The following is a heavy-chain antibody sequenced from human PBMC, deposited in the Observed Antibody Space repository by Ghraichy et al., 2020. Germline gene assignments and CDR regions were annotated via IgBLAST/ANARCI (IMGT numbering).Heavy chain of an antibody. J-gene: IGHJ4*02. D-gene: IGHD2-15*01. CDR2: IYYSGST. CDR1: GGSISSSSYY. Sequence: SQTLSLTCTVSGGSISSSSYYWGWIRQPPGKGLEWIGSIYYSGSTYYNPSLKSRVTISVDTSKNQFSLKLSSVTAADTAVYYCARRRDCSGGSCYPYYFDYWGQGTLVTVSS. CDR3: ARRRDCSGGSCYPYYFDY. V-gene: IGHV4-39*01.